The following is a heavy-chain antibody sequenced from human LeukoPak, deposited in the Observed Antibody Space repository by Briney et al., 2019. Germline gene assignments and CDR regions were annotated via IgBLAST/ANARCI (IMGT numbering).Heavy chain of an antibody. V-gene: IGHV3-48*03. CDR3: ARGGDYYDSRGIRNQ. CDR1: GFTFSSYE. Sequence: GGSLRLSCAASGFTFSSYEMNRVRQAPGKGLEWVSYISSSGSTIYYADSVKGRFTISRDNAKNSLYLQMNSLRAEDTAVYYCARGGDYYDSRGIRNQWGQGTLVTVSS. J-gene: IGHJ4*02. CDR2: ISSSGSTI. D-gene: IGHD3-22*01.